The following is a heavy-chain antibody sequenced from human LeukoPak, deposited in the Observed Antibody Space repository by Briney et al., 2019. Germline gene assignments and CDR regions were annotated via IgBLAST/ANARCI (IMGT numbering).Heavy chain of an antibody. CDR2: IYTSGST. Sequence: SQTLSLTCTVSGGSISSGSYYWSWIRQPAGKGLEWIGRIYTSGSTNYNPSLKSRVTISVDTSKNQFSLKLSSVTAADTAVYYCARASGPVAARRVGSSHYYYMDVWGKGTTVTVSS. J-gene: IGHJ6*03. V-gene: IGHV4-61*02. CDR3: ARASGPVAARRVGSSHYYYMDV. D-gene: IGHD6-6*01. CDR1: GGSISSGSYY.